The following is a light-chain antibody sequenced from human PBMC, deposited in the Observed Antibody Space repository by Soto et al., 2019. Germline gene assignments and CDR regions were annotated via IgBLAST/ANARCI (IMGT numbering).Light chain of an antibody. V-gene: IGLV2-14*01. Sequence: QSALTQPASVSGSPGQSITISCTGTSSDVGGYNYVSWYQQHPGKAPKLMIYDVSNRPSGVSNRFSGSKSGNTASLTISGLQAEDEADYYCSSYTSSIVVLGGGTKLTVL. J-gene: IGLJ2*01. CDR2: DVS. CDR1: SSDVGGYNY. CDR3: SSYTSSIVV.